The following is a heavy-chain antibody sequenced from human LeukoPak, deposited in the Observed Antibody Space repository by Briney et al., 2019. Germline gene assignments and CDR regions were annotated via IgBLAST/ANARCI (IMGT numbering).Heavy chain of an antibody. D-gene: IGHD6-19*01. V-gene: IGHV4-59*01. CDR2: IYYSGST. CDR1: GGSISSYY. CDR3: ARQDGGWYSGWFDP. J-gene: IGHJ5*02. Sequence: PSETLSLTCTVSGGSISSYYWSWIRQPPGKGLEWIGYIYYSGSTNYNPSLKSRVTISVDTSKNQFSLKLSSVTAADTAVYYCARQDGGWYSGWFDPWGQGTLVTVSS.